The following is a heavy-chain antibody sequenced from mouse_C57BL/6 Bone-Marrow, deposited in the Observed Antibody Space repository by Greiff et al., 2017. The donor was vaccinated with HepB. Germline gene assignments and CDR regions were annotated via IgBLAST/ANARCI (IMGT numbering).Heavy chain of an antibody. Sequence: VQLQESGAELVKPGASVKLSCKASGYTFTSYWMHWVKQRPGQGLEWIGMIHPNSGSTNYNEKFKSKATLTVDKSSSTAYMQLSSLTSEDSAVYYCPITTVVAPYYAMDYWGQGTSVTVSS. CDR1: GYTFTSYW. V-gene: IGHV1-64*01. CDR3: PITTVVAPYYAMDY. CDR2: IHPNSGST. D-gene: IGHD1-1*01. J-gene: IGHJ4*01.